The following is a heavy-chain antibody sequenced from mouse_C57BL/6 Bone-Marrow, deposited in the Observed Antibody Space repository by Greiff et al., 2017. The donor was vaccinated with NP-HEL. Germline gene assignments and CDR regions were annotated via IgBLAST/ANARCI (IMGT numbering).Heavy chain of an antibody. CDR3: ARRSSNWDYAMDY. V-gene: IGHV5-6*01. CDR2: ISSGGSYT. J-gene: IGHJ4*01. D-gene: IGHD4-1*01. CDR1: GFTFSSYG. Sequence: EVQLVESGGDLVKPGGSLKLSCAASGFTFSSYGMSWVRQTPDKRLEWVATISSGGSYTYYPDSVKGRFTISRDNAKNTLYLQMSSLKSEDTAMYYCARRSSNWDYAMDYWGQGTSVTVSS.